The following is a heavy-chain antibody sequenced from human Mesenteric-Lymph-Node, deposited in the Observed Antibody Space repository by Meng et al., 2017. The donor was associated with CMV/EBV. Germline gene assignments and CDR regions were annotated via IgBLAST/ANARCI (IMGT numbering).Heavy chain of an antibody. CDR2: INPNGGRS. J-gene: IGHJ4*02. Sequence: CNASGYTFTSYYIHWVRQAPGQGLEWVGVINPNGGRSSYAQKFQGRVTMTRDTSASIVYMELRSLRSEDTAVYYCARDEGGAAFDYWGQGTLVTVSS. CDR1: GYTFTSYY. CDR3: ARDEGGAAFDY. V-gene: IGHV1-46*01. D-gene: IGHD1-26*01.